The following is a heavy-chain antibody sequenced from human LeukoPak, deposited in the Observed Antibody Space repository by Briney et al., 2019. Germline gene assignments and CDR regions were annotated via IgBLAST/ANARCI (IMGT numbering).Heavy chain of an antibody. CDR1: GGTFSSYA. D-gene: IGHD2-15*01. J-gene: IGHJ6*04. Sequence: ASVKVSCKASGGTFSSYAISWVRQAPRQGLEWMGGIIPIFGTANYAQKFQGRVTITADESTSTAYMELSSLRSEDTAVYYCARGLGYCNGPSGRCLVYYYGMDVWGKGTTVTVSS. CDR2: IIPIFGTA. V-gene: IGHV1-69*13. CDR3: ARGLGYCNGPSGRCLVYYYGMDV.